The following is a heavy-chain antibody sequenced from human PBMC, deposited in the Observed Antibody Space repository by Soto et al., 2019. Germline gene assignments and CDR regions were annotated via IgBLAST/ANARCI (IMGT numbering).Heavy chain of an antibody. J-gene: IGHJ6*02. V-gene: IGHV1-18*01. D-gene: IGHD1-1*01. CDR2: ISAYNGKA. Sequence: ASVKVSCKASGYTFPSYGISWVRQAPGQGLEWMGGISAYNGKANYAQKLQGRVTITTDESTSTAYMELSSLRSEDTAVYYCARPYNITTQYYYYGMDVWGQGTTVTVSS. CDR1: GYTFPSYG. CDR3: ARPYNITTQYYYYGMDV.